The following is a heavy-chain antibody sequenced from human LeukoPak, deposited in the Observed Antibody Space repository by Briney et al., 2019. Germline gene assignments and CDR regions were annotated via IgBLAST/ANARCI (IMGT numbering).Heavy chain of an antibody. CDR3: ARGSTMSSY. J-gene: IGHJ4*02. D-gene: IGHD5/OR15-5a*01. CDR1: GDSFSNYY. Sequence: SETLSLTCSVSGDSFSNYYWTWIRQPPGKGLEWIGFIYYSGTTNYNPSLKSRVIISVDTSKNQFSLKLSSVTAADTAVYYCARGSTMSSYWGQGTLVTVSS. V-gene: IGHV4-59*01. CDR2: IYYSGTT.